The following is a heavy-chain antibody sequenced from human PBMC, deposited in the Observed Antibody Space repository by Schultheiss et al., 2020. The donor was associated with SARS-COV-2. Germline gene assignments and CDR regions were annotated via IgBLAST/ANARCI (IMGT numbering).Heavy chain of an antibody. V-gene: IGHV1-18*01. J-gene: IGHJ5*02. CDR1: GYSFSDYG. CDR2: ISAYNGNT. D-gene: IGHD6-13*01. CDR3: ARDTAAGGFDP. Sequence: ASVKVSCKASGYSFSDYGISWVRQAPGQGLEWMGWISAYNGNTNYAQKLQGRVTMTTDTSTSTAYMELRSLRSDDTAVYYCARDTAAGGFDPWGQGTLVTVSS.